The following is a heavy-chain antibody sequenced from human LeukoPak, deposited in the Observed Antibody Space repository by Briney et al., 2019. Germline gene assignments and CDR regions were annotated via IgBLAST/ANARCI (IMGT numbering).Heavy chain of an antibody. Sequence: GGSLRLSCAASGFTFSSYAMSWVRQAPGKGLEWVSAISGSGGSTYYADSVKGRFTISRDNSKNTLYLQMNSLRAEGTAVYYCAKGRGSSWYEDFDYWGQGTLVTVSS. CDR1: GFTFSSYA. CDR3: AKGRGSSWYEDFDY. D-gene: IGHD6-13*01. J-gene: IGHJ4*02. CDR2: ISGSGGST. V-gene: IGHV3-23*01.